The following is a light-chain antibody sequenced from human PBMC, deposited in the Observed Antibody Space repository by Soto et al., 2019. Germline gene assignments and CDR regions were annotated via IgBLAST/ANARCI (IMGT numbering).Light chain of an antibody. CDR3: QQYDSSPRT. CDR2: DAS. CDR1: QSVRND. V-gene: IGKV3-20*01. J-gene: IGKJ1*01. Sequence: EIVLTQSPATLSLSPGERATLSCRASQSVRNDLSWYQHKPGQAPRLLIYDASNKAAGIPDRFSGSGSGTDFTLTISRLESEDIAVYYCQQYDSSPRTFGQGTKV.